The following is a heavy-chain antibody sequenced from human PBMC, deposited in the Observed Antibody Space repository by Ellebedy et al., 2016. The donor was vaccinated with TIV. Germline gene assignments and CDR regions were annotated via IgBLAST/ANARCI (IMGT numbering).Heavy chain of an antibody. CDR1: GYTFTSYY. D-gene: IGHD5-18*01. V-gene: IGHV1-46*01. CDR2: INPSGGST. CDR3: ATRNYLDTAMDYYYYGMDV. Sequence: AASVKVSCKASGYTFTSYYMHWVRQAPGQGLEWMGIINPSGGSTSYAQKFQGRVTMTRDTSTSPVYMELSSLRSEDTAVYYCATRNYLDTAMDYYYYGMDVWGQGTTVTVSS. J-gene: IGHJ6*02.